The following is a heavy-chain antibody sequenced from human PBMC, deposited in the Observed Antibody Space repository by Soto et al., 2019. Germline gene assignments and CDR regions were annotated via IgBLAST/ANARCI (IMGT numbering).Heavy chain of an antibody. V-gene: IGHV3-30*18. Sequence: QVQLVESGGGVVQPGGSLRLSCAASGFSFSSYGMHWVRQAPVMGLEWVAVISYDGSTRYYADSVKGRFTISRVNSKNTVYLQINVLRADDTAVYFCANTGRDLGVSPNDYCSHGTLVTIAS. D-gene: IGHD2-21*02. CDR2: ISYDGSTR. CDR1: GFSFSSYG. J-gene: IGHJ4*01. CDR3: ANTGRDLGVSPNDY.